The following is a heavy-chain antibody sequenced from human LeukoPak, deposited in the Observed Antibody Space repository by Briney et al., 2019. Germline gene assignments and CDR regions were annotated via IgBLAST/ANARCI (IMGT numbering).Heavy chain of an antibody. J-gene: IGHJ6*03. V-gene: IGHV3-23*01. CDR2: ISGSGSST. CDR3: AKDSSGWHPRYYYYYYYMDV. D-gene: IGHD6-19*01. Sequence: AGGSLRLSCAASGFTFSSYAMSWVRQAPGKGLEWVSAISGSGSSTYYADSVKGRFTISRDNSKNTLNLQMNSLRAEDTAVYYSAKDSSGWHPRYYYYYYYMDVWGKGTTVTVSS. CDR1: GFTFSSYA.